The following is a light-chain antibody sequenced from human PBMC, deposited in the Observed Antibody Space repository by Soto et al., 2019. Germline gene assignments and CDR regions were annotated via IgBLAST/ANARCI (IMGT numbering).Light chain of an antibody. CDR2: EVS. V-gene: IGLV2-11*01. Sequence: QSVLTQPPSVSGSPGQSVTISCTGTSSDVGNYDFVSWYQQHPGKAPKLVIYEVSKRSSGVPDRFSGSKPGNTASLTISGLQAEDEADYYCCSYTDTFYVFGIGTKLTVL. CDR3: CSYTDTFYV. CDR1: SSDVGNYDF. J-gene: IGLJ1*01.